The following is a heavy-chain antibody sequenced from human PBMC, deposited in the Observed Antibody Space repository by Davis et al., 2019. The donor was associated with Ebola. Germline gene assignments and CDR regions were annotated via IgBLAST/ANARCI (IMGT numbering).Heavy chain of an antibody. D-gene: IGHD4-11*01. CDR2: IYTGDSDI. CDR3: ASLRRTVTGMDDAFDI. V-gene: IGHV5-51*01. J-gene: IGHJ3*02. CDR1: GNSFNSHW. Sequence: GESLKISCKDSGNSFNSHWIGWVRQKPGKGLEWMGVIYTGDSDIRYSPSFRGQVTISADKSISTAYLQWSSLKASDTALYYCASLRRTVTGMDDAFDIWGQGTMVTVSS.